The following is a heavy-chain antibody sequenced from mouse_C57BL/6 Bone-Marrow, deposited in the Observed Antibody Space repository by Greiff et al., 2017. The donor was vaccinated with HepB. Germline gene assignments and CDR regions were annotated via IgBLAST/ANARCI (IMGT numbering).Heavy chain of an antibody. D-gene: IGHD1-1*01. J-gene: IGHJ4*01. V-gene: IGHV1-78*01. CDR2: IYPRDGST. Sequence: VKLQESDAELVKPGASVKISCKVSGYTFTDHTIHWMKQRPEQGLEWIGYIYPRDGSTKYNEKFKGKATLTADKSSSTAYMQLNSLTSEDSAVYFCASRVDYYALDYWGQLTSVTVSS. CDR3: ASRVDYYALDY. CDR1: GYTFTDHT.